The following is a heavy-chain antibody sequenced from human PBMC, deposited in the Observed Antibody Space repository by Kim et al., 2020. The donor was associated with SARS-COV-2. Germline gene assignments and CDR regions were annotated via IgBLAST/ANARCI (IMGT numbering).Heavy chain of an antibody. V-gene: IGHV3-30*01. Sequence: GSNKYYADSVRGRFTISRDNSKNTLYLQMNSLRSDDTALYYCARGARAFDIWGQGTMVTVSS. J-gene: IGHJ3*02. CDR3: ARGARAFDI. CDR2: GSNK.